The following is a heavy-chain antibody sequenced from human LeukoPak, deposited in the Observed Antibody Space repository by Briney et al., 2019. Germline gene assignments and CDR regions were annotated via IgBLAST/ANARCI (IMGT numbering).Heavy chain of an antibody. CDR1: GGSISSGSYF. D-gene: IGHD6-13*01. J-gene: IGHJ4*02. CDR3: AREGYSSSRYSGYYYFDY. V-gene: IGHV4-61*02. Sequence: SETLSLTCTVSGGSISSGSYFWTWIRQPAGKGLEWIGRIYTSGSTDYNPSLKSRVTISVDASKNQFSLKLSSVTAADTGVYYCAREGYSSSRYSGYYYFDYWGQGTLVTVSS. CDR2: IYTSGST.